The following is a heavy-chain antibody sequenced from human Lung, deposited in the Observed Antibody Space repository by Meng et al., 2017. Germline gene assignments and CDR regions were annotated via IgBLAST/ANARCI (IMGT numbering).Heavy chain of an antibody. V-gene: IGHV1-2*06. CDR1: GYTFPDYW. J-gene: IGHJ4*02. D-gene: IGHD6-13*01. CDR2: INPKSGDT. Sequence: QVELGQSGAEGKKPGASVKVSCKASGYTFPDYWLHWVRRAPGQGLEWMGRINPKSGDTHYAQRFQGRVTMTGDTSISTAYMELSGLRSDDMAMYYCARDEDISAAGKLFGDYWGQGTLVTVSS. CDR3: ARDEDISAAGKLFGDY.